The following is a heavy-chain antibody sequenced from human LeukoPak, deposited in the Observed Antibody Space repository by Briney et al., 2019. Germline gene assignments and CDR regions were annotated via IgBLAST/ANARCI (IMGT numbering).Heavy chain of an antibody. V-gene: IGHV3-23*01. CDR2: ITNSGGAT. Sequence: GGSLRLSCAASGFTFSSCAMDWVRQAPGKGLEWVSTITNSGGATYYADSVKGRFTVSRDNSQNTLYLQMNSLRADDTAIYYCAKWGHNGCTLLDCWGQGTLVTVSS. CDR3: AKWGHNGCTLLDC. CDR1: GFTFSSCA. J-gene: IGHJ4*02. D-gene: IGHD2-8*01.